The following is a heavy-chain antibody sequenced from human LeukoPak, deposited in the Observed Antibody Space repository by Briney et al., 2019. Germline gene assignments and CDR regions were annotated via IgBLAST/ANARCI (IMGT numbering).Heavy chain of an antibody. Sequence: SEPLSLTCAVYGGSFSDYYWSWIRQPPGKGLEWIGEINHSGSTNYNRSLKSRVTISVDTSQNQFSLKLNSVTAAHTAVYYCARAPIRNYPPTILLHHWGQGTLVTVSS. D-gene: IGHD1-7*01. J-gene: IGHJ1*01. V-gene: IGHV4-34*01. CDR1: GGSFSDYY. CDR2: INHSGST. CDR3: ARAPIRNYPPTILLHH.